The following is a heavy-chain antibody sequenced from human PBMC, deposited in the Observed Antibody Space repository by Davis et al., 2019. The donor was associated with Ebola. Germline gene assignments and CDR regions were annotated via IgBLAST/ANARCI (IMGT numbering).Heavy chain of an antibody. CDR2: IRFDARDS. V-gene: IGHV3-30*02. Sequence: PGGSLRLSCAASGFTFSSYGMHWVRQAPGKGLEWVAFIRFDARDSYYIDSVQDRFTISRDNSKNTMYLQMNSLRNEDTAVYYCARDPLGYTDDNDSWGQGTLVIVSS. J-gene: IGHJ4*02. CDR1: GFTFSSYG. CDR3: ARDPLGYTDDNDS. D-gene: IGHD2-2*02.